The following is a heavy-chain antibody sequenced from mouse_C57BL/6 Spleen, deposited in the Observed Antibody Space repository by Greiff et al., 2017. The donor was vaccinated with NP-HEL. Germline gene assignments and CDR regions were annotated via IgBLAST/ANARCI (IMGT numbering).Heavy chain of an antibody. Sequence: EVKLVESGGGLVQPKGSLKLSCAASGFSFNTYAMNWVRQAPGKGLEWVARIRSKSNNYATYYADSVKDRFTISRDDSESMLYLQMNNLKTEDTAMYYCVRQEMYDYDPYFDYWGQGTTLTVSS. CDR2: IRSKSNNYAT. V-gene: IGHV10-1*01. J-gene: IGHJ2*01. CDR3: VRQEMYDYDPYFDY. D-gene: IGHD2-4*01. CDR1: GFSFNTYA.